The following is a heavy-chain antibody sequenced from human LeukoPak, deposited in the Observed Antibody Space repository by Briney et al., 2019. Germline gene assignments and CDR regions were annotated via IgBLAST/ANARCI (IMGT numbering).Heavy chain of an antibody. CDR2: ISYDGSNK. CDR1: GGSISSSS. J-gene: IGHJ5*02. D-gene: IGHD3-3*01. V-gene: IGHV3-30*03. Sequence: HPSETLSLTCTVSGGSISSSSYYWGWIRQAPGKGLEWVAVISYDGSNKYYADSVKGRFTISRDNSKNTLYLQMNSLRAEDTAVYYCARDQGRITIFGVVIRRVGNWFDPWGQGTLVTVSS. CDR3: ARDQGRITIFGVVIRRVGNWFDP.